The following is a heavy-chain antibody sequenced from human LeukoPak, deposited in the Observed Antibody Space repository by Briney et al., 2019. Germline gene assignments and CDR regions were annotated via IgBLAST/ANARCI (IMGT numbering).Heavy chain of an antibody. CDR2: IIPIFGTA. CDR3: ARKLGGLEWLDSVDWFDP. CDR1: GGTFSSYA. J-gene: IGHJ5*02. D-gene: IGHD3-3*01. V-gene: IGHV1-69*13. Sequence: SVKVSCKASGGTFSSYAIGWVRQAPGQGLEWMGGIIPIFGTASYAQKFQGRVTITADESTSTAYMELSSLRSEDTAVYYCARKLGGLEWLDSVDWFDPWGQGTLVTVSS.